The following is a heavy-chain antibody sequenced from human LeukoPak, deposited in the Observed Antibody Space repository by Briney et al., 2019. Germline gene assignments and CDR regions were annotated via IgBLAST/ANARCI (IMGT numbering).Heavy chain of an antibody. CDR2: IKSKTDGGTT. CDR3: TTDRPWDTTDY. CDR1: GSTFSNAW. Sequence: PGGSLRLSCAASGSTFSNAWMSWVRQAPGKGLEWVGRIKSKTDGGTTDYAAPVTGRFTISRDDSKNTLYLQMNSLKTEDTAVYYCTTDRPWDTTDYWGQGTLVTVSS. J-gene: IGHJ4*02. V-gene: IGHV3-15*01. D-gene: IGHD5-18*01.